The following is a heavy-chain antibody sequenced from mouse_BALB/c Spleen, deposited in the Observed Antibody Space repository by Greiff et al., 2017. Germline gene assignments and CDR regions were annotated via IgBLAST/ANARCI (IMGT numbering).Heavy chain of an antibody. CDR3: AGLTSAPHWYFDV. J-gene: IGHJ1*01. CDR1: GFAFSSYD. Sequence: EVKLVESGGGLVKPGGSLKLSCAASGFAFSSYDMSWVRQTPEKRLEWVAYISSGGGSTYYPDTVKGRFTISRDNAKNTLYLQMSSLKSEDTAMYYCAGLTSAPHWYFDVWGAGTTVTVSS. V-gene: IGHV5-12-1*01. CDR2: ISSGGGST. D-gene: IGHD1-2*01.